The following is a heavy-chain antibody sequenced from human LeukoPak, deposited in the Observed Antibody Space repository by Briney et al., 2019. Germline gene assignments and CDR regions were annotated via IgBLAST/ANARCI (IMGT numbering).Heavy chain of an antibody. V-gene: IGHV3-23*01. D-gene: IGHD3-10*01. J-gene: IGHJ4*02. CDR3: AKGAYDSGGYPPVTPDH. Sequence: GGSLRLSCAASGFTFSSYAMSWVRQAPGKGLEWVSAISGSGGTTYYADSLKGRLSISRDNSKSTLFLQMNCLRVEDTAVYYCAKGAYDSGGYPPVTPDHWGQGTLVTVSS. CDR2: ISGSGGTT. CDR1: GFTFSSYA.